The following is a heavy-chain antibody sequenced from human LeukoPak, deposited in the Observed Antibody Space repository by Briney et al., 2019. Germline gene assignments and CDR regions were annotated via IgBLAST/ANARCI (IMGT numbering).Heavy chain of an antibody. CDR3: AREWDSGSYYLGYFDY. D-gene: IGHD1-26*01. Sequence: RSGGSLRLSFAASGXTVSSNYMSWVRQAPGKGLEWVGRIRNKANSYTTEYAASVKGRFTISRDDSKNSLYLQMNSLKCEDTAVYYCAREWDSGSYYLGYFDYWGQGTLVTVSS. CDR2: IRNKANSYTT. V-gene: IGHV3-72*01. J-gene: IGHJ4*02. CDR1: GXTVSSNY.